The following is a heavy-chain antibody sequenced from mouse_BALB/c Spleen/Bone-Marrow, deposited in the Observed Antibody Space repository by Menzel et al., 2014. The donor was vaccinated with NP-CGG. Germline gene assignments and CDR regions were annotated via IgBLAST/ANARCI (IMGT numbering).Heavy chain of an antibody. CDR2: INSNGDTT. Sequence: VQLQQSGGGLVQPGGSLKLSCAASGFTFSNYGMSWVRQTPDKRLELVATINSNGDTTYYSDCVKGRFTISRDNAKNTLYPQMNSLKSEDTAMYYCARDGYYVGFAYWGQGTLVTVSA. CDR3: ARDGYYVGFAY. CDR1: GFTFSNYG. J-gene: IGHJ3*01. D-gene: IGHD2-3*01. V-gene: IGHV5-6-3*01.